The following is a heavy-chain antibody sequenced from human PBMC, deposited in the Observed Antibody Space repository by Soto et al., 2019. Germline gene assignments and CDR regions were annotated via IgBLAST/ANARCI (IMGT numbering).Heavy chain of an antibody. D-gene: IGHD1-7*01. CDR1: GYIFSGYG. V-gene: IGHV3-33*01. Sequence: QAQLVESGGGVVQPGRSLRLSCAASGYIFSGYGMHWVRQAPGKGLEWVAVIRYDGSNIYYADSMKGRFTISRDNSKNMLYLQMNSLGAEDTAVYYCARDGIGGTIFRGYFDYWGQGTLVTVSS. CDR3: ARDGIGGTIFRGYFDY. CDR2: IRYDGSNI. J-gene: IGHJ4*02.